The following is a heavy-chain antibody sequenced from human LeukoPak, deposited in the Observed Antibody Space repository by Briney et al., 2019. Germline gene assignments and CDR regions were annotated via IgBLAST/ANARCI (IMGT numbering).Heavy chain of an antibody. D-gene: IGHD5-24*01. J-gene: IGHJ4*02. CDR3: ARRVEMATSYQLIDY. CDR1: GGSISSSSYY. V-gene: IGHV4-39*01. CDR2: IYYSGIT. Sequence: SETLSLXCTVSGGSISSSSYYWGWSRQPPGKGLEWIGSIYYSGITYYNPSLKSRVTISVDTSKNQFSLKLSSVTAADTAVYYCARRVEMATSYQLIDYWGQGTLVTVSS.